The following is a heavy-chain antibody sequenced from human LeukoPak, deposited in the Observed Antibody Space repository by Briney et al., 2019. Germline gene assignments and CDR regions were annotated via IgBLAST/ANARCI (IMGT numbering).Heavy chain of an antibody. Sequence: SETLSLTCTVSGGSISSYYWSWIRQPPGKGLEWIGYIYYSGSTNYNPSLKSRVTISVDTSKNQFSLKLSSVTAADTAVYYCARSRRKGPVSLSFDYWGQGTLVTVSS. V-gene: IGHV4-59*12. CDR1: GGSISSYY. CDR3: ARSRRKGPVSLSFDY. J-gene: IGHJ4*02. CDR2: IYYSGST. D-gene: IGHD3-16*01.